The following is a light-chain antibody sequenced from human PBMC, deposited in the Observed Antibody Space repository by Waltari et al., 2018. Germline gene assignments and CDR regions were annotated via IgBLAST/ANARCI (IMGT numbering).Light chain of an antibody. V-gene: IGKV3-15*01. CDR3: QQYNDWPPWT. Sequence: EIVMTQSPASLSLSPGERVTLTCRASQSVTTNLAWYQQTPGQAPRLLIYGASTRAAGIPARFSGSVSVTEFTLTIRGLQSEDFAFYYCQQYNDWPPWTFGQGTKVEIK. CDR2: GAS. CDR1: QSVTTN. J-gene: IGKJ1*01.